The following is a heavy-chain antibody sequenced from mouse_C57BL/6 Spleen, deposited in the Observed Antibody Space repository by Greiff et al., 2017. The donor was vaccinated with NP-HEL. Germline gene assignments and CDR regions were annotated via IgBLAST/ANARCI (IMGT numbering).Heavy chain of an antibody. CDR1: GFTFSSYA. CDR3: ARDRADYALDY. CDR2: ISDGGSYT. J-gene: IGHJ2*01. V-gene: IGHV5-4*01. D-gene: IGHD2-4*01. Sequence: EVKLVESGGGLVKPGGSLKLSCAASGFTFSSYAMSWVRQTPEKRLEWVATISDGGSYTYYPDNVKGRFTISRDNAKNNLYLQMSHLTSEDTAMYYCARDRADYALDYWGQGTTLTVSS.